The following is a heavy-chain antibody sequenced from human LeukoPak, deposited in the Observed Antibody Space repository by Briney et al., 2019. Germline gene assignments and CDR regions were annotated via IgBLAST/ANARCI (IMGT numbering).Heavy chain of an antibody. J-gene: IGHJ4*02. CDR3: ARAYCLYCSIPTCPDY. CDR2: INPSGGST. Sequence: ASVKVSCKASGYTFTSYYMHWVRQAPGQGLEWMGIINPSGGSTSYAQKFQGRVTMTRDTSTSTVYMELSSLRSEDTAVYYCARAYCLYCSIPTCPDYWGRGTLVTVSS. D-gene: IGHD2-2*01. V-gene: IGHV1-46*01. CDR1: GYTFTSYY.